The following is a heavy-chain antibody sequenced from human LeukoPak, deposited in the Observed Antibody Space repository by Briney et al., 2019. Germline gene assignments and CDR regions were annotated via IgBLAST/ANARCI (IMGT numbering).Heavy chain of an antibody. J-gene: IGHJ4*02. Sequence: GGSLRLSCAASGFTFSSYWMSWVRQAPGKGLEWVANIKQDGSEKYYVDSVKGRFTISRDNAKNSLYLQMNSLRAEDMAVYYCAKTGYSSSWPAGYWGQGTLVTVSS. V-gene: IGHV3-7*01. D-gene: IGHD6-13*01. CDR2: IKQDGSEK. CDR1: GFTFSSYW. CDR3: AKTGYSSSWPAGY.